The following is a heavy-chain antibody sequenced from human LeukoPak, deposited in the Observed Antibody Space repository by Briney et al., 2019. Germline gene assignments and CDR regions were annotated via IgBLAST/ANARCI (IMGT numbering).Heavy chain of an antibody. J-gene: IGHJ4*02. D-gene: IGHD2-2*01. Sequence: GASVKVSCKASGGTFSHYAFSWVRQPPGQGLEWMGGIIPILGTANYAQRFQGKVTITADESTSTAYMEMGSLRSDDTAVYYCARWGGYCSGANCHGYWPFDFWGQGTLVTVSS. V-gene: IGHV1-69*13. CDR2: IIPILGTA. CDR3: ARWGGYCSGANCHGYWPFDF. CDR1: GGTFSHYA.